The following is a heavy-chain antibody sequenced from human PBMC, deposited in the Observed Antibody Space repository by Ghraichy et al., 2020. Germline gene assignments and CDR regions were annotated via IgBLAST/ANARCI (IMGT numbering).Heavy chain of an antibody. D-gene: IGHD3-10*01. V-gene: IGHV1-24*01. CDR2: FDPEDGET. CDR1: GYTLTELS. Sequence: ASVKVSCKVSGYTLTELSMHWVRQAPGKGLEWMGGFDPEDGETIYAQKFQGRVTMTEDTSTDTAYMELSSLRSEDTAVYYCATLWFGEDGAHARSVAITATYNWFDPWGQGTLVTVSS. CDR3: ATLWFGEDGAHARSVAITATYNWFDP. J-gene: IGHJ5*02.